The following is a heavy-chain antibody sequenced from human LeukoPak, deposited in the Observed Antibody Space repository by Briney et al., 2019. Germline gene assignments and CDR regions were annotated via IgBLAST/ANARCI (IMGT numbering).Heavy chain of an antibody. D-gene: IGHD2-21*02. Sequence: GGALLLSCSASGFALISYSMNWVRPAPGKGLEWGSYIAYSGRDMYYADSVKGRFTISRDNAKNALYLQMNSLRVEDTAVYYCPRRDGYYMDVWGKGTTVTVSS. CDR2: IAYSGRDM. CDR1: GFALISYS. J-gene: IGHJ6*03. V-gene: IGHV3-21*05. CDR3: PRRDGYYMDV.